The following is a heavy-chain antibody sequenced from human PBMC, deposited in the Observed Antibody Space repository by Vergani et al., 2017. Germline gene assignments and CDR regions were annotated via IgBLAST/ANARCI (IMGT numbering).Heavy chain of an antibody. V-gene: IGHV4-4*07. CDR1: GGSISSYH. J-gene: IGHJ6*03. CDR2: SYTSGST. CDR3: ARARSNWGSRNYYYYMDV. D-gene: IGHD7-27*01. Sequence: QVQLQESGPGLVKPSETLSLTCTVAGGSISSYHWSWIRQPAGKGLEWIGRSYTSGSTNYHPSLKSRVTMSVVTSKNQFSLKLSAVTAADTAVYYCARARSNWGSRNYYYYMDVWGKGTTVTVSS.